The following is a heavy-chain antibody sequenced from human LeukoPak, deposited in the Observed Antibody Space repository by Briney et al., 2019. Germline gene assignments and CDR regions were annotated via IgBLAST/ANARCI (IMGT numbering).Heavy chain of an antibody. J-gene: IGHJ5*02. CDR2: IYHRGST. V-gene: IGHV4-38-2*02. D-gene: IGHD2-2*02. Sequence: PSETLSLTCTVSGYSISNGYYWGWIRQPPGKGLEWVGSIYHRGSTNYNPSLKSRVTISVDTSKNQFSLKLSSVTAADTAVYYCARHCRSWRSTSCYTHWFDPWGQGTLVTVSS. CDR3: ARHCRSWRSTSCYTHWFDP. CDR1: GYSISNGYY.